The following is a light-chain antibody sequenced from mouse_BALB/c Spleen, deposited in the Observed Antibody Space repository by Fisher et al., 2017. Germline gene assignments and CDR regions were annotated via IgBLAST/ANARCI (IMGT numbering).Light chain of an antibody. CDR1: SSVSY. CDR2: STS. J-gene: IGKJ1*01. CDR3: QQWSSYPWT. Sequence: DIVLTQSTAIMSASPGEKVTMTCSASSSVSYMYWYQQKSGASPKLWIYSTSNLASGVPARFSGSGSGTSYSLTISSVEAEDAATYYCQQWSSYPWTFGGGTKLEIK. V-gene: IGKV4-57-1*01.